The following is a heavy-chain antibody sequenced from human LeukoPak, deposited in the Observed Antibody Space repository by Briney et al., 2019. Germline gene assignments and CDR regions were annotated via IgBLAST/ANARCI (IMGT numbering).Heavy chain of an antibody. V-gene: IGHV3-23*01. CDR2: ISGSGGST. CDR1: GFTFSSYA. CDR3: AKSDIVVVAATYNY. D-gene: IGHD2-15*01. Sequence: GSLRLSCAASGFTFSSYAMSWVRQAPGKGLEWVSAISGSGGSTYYADSVKGRFTISRDNSKNTLYLQMNSLRAEDTAVYYCAKSDIVVVAATYNYWGQGTLVTVSS. J-gene: IGHJ4*02.